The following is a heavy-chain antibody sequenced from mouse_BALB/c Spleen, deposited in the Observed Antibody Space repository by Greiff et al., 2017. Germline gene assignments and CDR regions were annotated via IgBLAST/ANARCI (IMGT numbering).Heavy chain of an antibody. CDR2: ISSGSSTI. D-gene: IGHD2-14*01. CDR1: GFTFSSFG. Sequence: EVMLVESGGGLVQPGGSRKLSCAASGFTFSSFGMHWVRQAPEKGLEWVAYISSGSSTIYYADTVKGRCTISRDNPKNTLFLQMTSLRSEDTAMYYCARSRAYYRYPFDYWGQGTTLTVSS. V-gene: IGHV5-17*02. J-gene: IGHJ2*01. CDR3: ARSRAYYRYPFDY.